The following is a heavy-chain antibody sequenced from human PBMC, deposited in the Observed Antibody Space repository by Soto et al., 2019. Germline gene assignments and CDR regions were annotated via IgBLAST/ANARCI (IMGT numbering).Heavy chain of an antibody. CDR3: ARYSSGLDY. D-gene: IGHD6-19*01. J-gene: IGHJ4*02. CDR2: IWYDGSNK. Sequence: QVQLVESGGGVVQPGRSLRLSCAASGFTFSNYGMHWVRQAPGKGPEWVSCIWYDGSNKYYVDSVKGRFTISRDNSKNTVYLQMNSLRAEDTAVYYCARYSSGLDYWGQGTLVTVSS. CDR1: GFTFSNYG. V-gene: IGHV3-33*01.